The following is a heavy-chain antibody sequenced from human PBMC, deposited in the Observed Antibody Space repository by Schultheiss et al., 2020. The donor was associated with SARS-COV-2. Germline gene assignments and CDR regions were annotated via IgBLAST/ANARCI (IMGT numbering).Heavy chain of an antibody. V-gene: IGHV3-23*01. D-gene: IGHD3-3*01. CDR1: GFTFSSYA. CDR3: AREPTTNYDFWSGYRWAYYYYGMDV. J-gene: IGHJ6*02. CDR2: ISGSGGST. Sequence: GGSLRLSCAASGFTFSSYAMSWVRQAPGKGLEWVSAISGSGGSTYYADSVKGRFTISRDNSKNTLYLQMNSLRAEDTAVYYCAREPTTNYDFWSGYRWAYYYYGMDVWGQGTTVTVSS.